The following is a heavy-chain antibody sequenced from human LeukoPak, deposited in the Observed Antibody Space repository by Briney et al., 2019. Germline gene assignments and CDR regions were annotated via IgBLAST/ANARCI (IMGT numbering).Heavy chain of an antibody. CDR2: IKYDGSGQ. CDR1: GFIFSSHW. CDR3: ARDYGWSFAN. Sequence: GGSLRLSCTSSGFIFSSHWMNWVRQAPGKGPEWVANIKYDGSGQYYVDSVKGRFSISRDNTKNLLYLQMNSLSVEDTAVYYCARDYGWSFANWGQGTLVTVSS. D-gene: IGHD3-10*01. J-gene: IGHJ4*02. V-gene: IGHV3-7*03.